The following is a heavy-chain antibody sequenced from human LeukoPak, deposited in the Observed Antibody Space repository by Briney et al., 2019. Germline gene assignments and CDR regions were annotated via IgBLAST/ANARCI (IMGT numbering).Heavy chain of an antibody. V-gene: IGHV4-30-2*01. CDR3: ASSNYYGSGTAAV. CDR1: GGSISGGGYS. CDR2: IYHSGST. Sequence: SQTLSLTCAVSGGSISGGGYSWSWIRQPPGKGLEWIGYIYHSGSTYYNPSLKSRVTISVDRSKNQFSLKLSSVTAADTAVYYCASSNYYGSGTAAVWGQGTLVTVSS. D-gene: IGHD3-10*01. J-gene: IGHJ4*02.